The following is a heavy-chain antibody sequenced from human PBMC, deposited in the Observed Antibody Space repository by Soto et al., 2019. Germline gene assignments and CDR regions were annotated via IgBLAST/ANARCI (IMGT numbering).Heavy chain of an antibody. CDR3: ARDQSSSWKTYYYYGMDV. J-gene: IGHJ6*02. D-gene: IGHD6-13*01. CDR1: GYTFTSYY. Sequence: ASVKVSCKASGYTFTSYYMHWVRQAPGQGLEWMGIINPSGGSTSYAQKFQGRVTMTRDTSTSTVYMELSSLRSEDTAVYYCARDQSSSWKTYYYYGMDVWGQGTTVTVSS. CDR2: INPSGGST. V-gene: IGHV1-46*01.